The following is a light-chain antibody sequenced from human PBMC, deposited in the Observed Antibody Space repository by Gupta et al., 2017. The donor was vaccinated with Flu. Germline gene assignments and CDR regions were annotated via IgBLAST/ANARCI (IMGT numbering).Light chain of an antibody. CDR3: QTGGTGIRWV. CDR2: LNSDGSH. V-gene: IGLV4-69*01. Sequence: QLVLTPSPSASASLGASVKLTCTLSSGHSSYAIAWHQQQPEKAPRYLMKLNSDGSHSKGDGIPDRFSGSSSGAERSLTISRRQEEEEADYYCQTGGTGIRWVFGGGTKLTVL. CDR1: SGHSSYA. J-gene: IGLJ3*02.